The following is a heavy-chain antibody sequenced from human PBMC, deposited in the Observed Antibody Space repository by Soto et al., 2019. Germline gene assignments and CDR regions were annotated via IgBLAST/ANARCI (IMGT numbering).Heavy chain of an antibody. J-gene: IGHJ6*02. Sequence: SETLSLTCTVSGGSISSGGYYWSWIRQHPGKGLEWIGYIYYSGSTYYNPSLKSRVTISVDTSKNQFSLKLSSVTAADTAVYYCARAFRRDYYDSSGYYYPDYYYGMDVWGQGTTVTVSS. V-gene: IGHV4-31*03. CDR1: GGSISSGGYY. CDR2: IYYSGST. D-gene: IGHD3-22*01. CDR3: ARAFRRDYYDSSGYYYPDYYYGMDV.